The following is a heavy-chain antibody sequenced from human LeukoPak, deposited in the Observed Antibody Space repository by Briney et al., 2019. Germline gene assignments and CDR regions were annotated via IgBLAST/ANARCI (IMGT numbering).Heavy chain of an antibody. J-gene: IGHJ4*02. CDR1: GFTFSSYA. CDR2: ISGSGGST. V-gene: IGHV3-23*01. D-gene: IGHD5-24*01. Sequence: GGSLRLSCAASGFTFSSYAMSWVRQASGKGLEWVSAISGSGGSTYYADSVKGRFTISRDNSKNTLYLQMNSLRAEDTAVYYCAKDKFVEMATSRLDYWGQGTLVTVSS. CDR3: AKDKFVEMATSRLDY.